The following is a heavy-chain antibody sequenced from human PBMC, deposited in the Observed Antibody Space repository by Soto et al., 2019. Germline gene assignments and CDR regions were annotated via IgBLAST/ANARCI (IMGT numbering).Heavy chain of an antibody. J-gene: IGHJ6*02. CDR3: ARDTYQVATITGYYYYYYGMDV. V-gene: IGHV3-11*06. CDR2: ISSSSYT. CDR1: GFTFSDYY. D-gene: IGHD5-12*01. Sequence: GGSLRLSCAASGFTFSDYYMSWIRQAPGKGLEWVSYISSSSYTNYADSVKGRFTISRDNAKNSLYLQMNSLRAEDTAVYYCARDTYQVATITGYYYYYYGMDVWGQGTTVTVSS.